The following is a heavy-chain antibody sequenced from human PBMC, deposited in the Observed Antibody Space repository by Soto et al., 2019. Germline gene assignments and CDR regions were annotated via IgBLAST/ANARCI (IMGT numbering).Heavy chain of an antibody. V-gene: IGHV4-34*01. CDR3: AETGFAGWFDP. CDR2: INHSGST. CDR1: GGSFSGYY. J-gene: IGHJ5*02. D-gene: IGHD3-3*01. Sequence: PSETLSLTCAVYGGSFSGYYWSWIRQPPGKGLEWIGEINHSGSTNYNPSLKSRVTISVDTSKNQFSLKLSSVTAADTAVYYCAETGFAGWFDPWGQGTLVTVYS.